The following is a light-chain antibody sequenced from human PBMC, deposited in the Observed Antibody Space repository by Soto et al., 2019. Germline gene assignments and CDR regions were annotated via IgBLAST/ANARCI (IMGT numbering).Light chain of an antibody. CDR3: SSFTSSSTWV. CDR2: EVS. CDR1: SSDVGGYNY. Sequence: QSALTQPASVSGSPGQSITISCTGTSSDVGGYNYVSWFQQYPGKAPKLMIYEVSNRPSGVSIRFSGSKSGNTASLTISGLQDEDEADCYCSSFTSSSTWVFGGGTKVTVL. V-gene: IGLV2-14*01. J-gene: IGLJ2*01.